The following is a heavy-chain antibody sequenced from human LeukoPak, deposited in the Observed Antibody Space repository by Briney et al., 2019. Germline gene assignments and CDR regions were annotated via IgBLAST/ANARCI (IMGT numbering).Heavy chain of an antibody. Sequence: GGSLRLSCAASGFTFSSFAMSWVRQAPGKGLEWVSAISGSGGSTYYADSVKGRFTISRDNSKNTLYLQMNSLRAEDTGVYYCAKPGTVGSAVDYFDYWGQGTLVTVSS. CDR1: GFTFSSFA. V-gene: IGHV3-23*01. J-gene: IGHJ4*02. CDR3: AKPGTVGSAVDYFDY. CDR2: ISGSGGST. D-gene: IGHD4-17*01.